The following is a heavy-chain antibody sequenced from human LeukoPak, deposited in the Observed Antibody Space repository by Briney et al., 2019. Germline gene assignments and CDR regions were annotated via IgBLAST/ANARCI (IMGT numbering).Heavy chain of an antibody. CDR2: ISAYNGNT. J-gene: IGHJ4*02. CDR3: ARDITMVRGVPPGY. CDR1: GYTFTSYG. V-gene: IGHV1-18*01. D-gene: IGHD3-10*01. Sequence: ASVKVSCKASGYTFTSYGIGWVQQAPGQGLEWIGWISAYNGNTNYAQKLQGRVTMTTDTSTSTAYMELRSLRSDDTAVYYCARDITMVRGVPPGYWGQGTLVTVSS.